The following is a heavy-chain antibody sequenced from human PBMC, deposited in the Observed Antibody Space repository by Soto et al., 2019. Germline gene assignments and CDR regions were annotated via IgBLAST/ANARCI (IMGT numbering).Heavy chain of an antibody. CDR3: ARELSLVPAAMPAHPGWFDT. V-gene: IGHV1-2*04. CDR1: GYTFTGYY. Sequence: QVQLVQSGAEVKKPGASVKDSCKASGYTFTGYYMHWVRQAPGQGLEWMGWINPNSGGTNYAQKFQGWVTMTRDTSISTAYMELSRRRSDDTAVYYCARELSLVPAAMPAHPGWFDTWGQGPLVTVSS. CDR2: INPNSGGT. J-gene: IGHJ5*02. D-gene: IGHD2-2*01.